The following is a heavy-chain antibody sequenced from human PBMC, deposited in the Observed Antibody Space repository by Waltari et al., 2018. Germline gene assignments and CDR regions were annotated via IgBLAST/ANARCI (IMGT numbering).Heavy chain of an antibody. J-gene: IGHJ3*02. V-gene: IGHV4-39*01. Sequence: QLQLQESGPGLVKPSETLSLTCTVSGGSISSSSYYWGWIRQPPGKGLEWIGSIYYSGSNNYNPSLKRRVTISVDTSKNQFSLKLSSVTAADTAVYYCARSDRITIFGVVSRNDAFDIWGQGTMVTVSS. CDR3: ARSDRITIFGVVSRNDAFDI. CDR1: GGSISSSSYY. D-gene: IGHD3-3*01. CDR2: IYYSGSN.